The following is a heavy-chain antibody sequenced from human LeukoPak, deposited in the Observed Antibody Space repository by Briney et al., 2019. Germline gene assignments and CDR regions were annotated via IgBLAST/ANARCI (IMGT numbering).Heavy chain of an antibody. CDR1: GYTFTSYG. D-gene: IGHD3-3*01. V-gene: IGHV1-18*01. J-gene: IGHJ4*02. Sequence: GASVKVSCKASGYTFTSYGISWVRQAPGQGLEWMGGISAYNGNTNYAQKLQGRVTMTTDTSTSTAYMELRSLRSDDTAVYYCARDRGYDFWSGYWALDYWGQGTLVTVSS. CDR3: ARDRGYDFWSGYWALDY. CDR2: ISAYNGNT.